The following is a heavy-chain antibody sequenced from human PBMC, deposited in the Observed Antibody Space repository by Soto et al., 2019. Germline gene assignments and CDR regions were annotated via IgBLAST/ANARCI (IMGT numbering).Heavy chain of an antibody. CDR3: ARGPNSDC. V-gene: IGHV3-53*01. CDR1: GLSVGGNY. J-gene: IGHJ4*02. D-gene: IGHD2-21*01. CDR2: IYSGGNP. Sequence: EERLVQSGGGLVQPGGSLRLSCAASGLSVGGNYMSWVRQAPGKGLELVSLIYSGGNPFYADSMKGRFTLSRDNSNNMLYLQMDSLRADDTAVYYCARGPNSDCWGQGTLVIVSS.